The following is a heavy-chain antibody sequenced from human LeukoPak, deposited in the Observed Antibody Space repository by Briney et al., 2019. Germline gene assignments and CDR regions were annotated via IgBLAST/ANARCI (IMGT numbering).Heavy chain of an antibody. J-gene: IGHJ4*02. CDR3: ARDQVVVVPAAIGY. V-gene: IGHV3-30-3*01. Sequence: GGSLRLSCAASGFTFSSYAMHWVRQAPGKGLEWVAVISYDGSNKYYADSVKGRFTISRDNSKNTLYLQMNSLRAEDTAVYYCARDQVVVVPAAIGYWGQGTLVTVSS. CDR1: GFTFSSYA. CDR2: ISYDGSNK. D-gene: IGHD2-2*01.